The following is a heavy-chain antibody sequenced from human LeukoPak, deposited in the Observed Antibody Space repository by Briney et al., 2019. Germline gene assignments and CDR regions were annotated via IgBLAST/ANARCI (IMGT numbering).Heavy chain of an antibody. CDR2: ISGSGGST. D-gene: IGHD3-10*01. Sequence: GGSLRLSCAASGFTFSSYAMSWVRQAPGKGLEWVSAISGSGGSTYYADSVKGRFTISRDDSKNTLYLQMNSLRAEDTAVYYCAKDGSGSYQYYFDYWGQGTLVTVSS. J-gene: IGHJ4*02. CDR1: GFTFSSYA. CDR3: AKDGSGSYQYYFDY. V-gene: IGHV3-23*01.